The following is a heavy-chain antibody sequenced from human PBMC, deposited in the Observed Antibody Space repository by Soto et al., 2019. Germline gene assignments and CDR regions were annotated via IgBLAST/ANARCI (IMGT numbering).Heavy chain of an antibody. CDR3: ARDRSDSSGYYYYIFDY. CDR2: ISYDGSNK. V-gene: IGHV3-30-3*01. Sequence: TGGSLRLSCAASGFTFSSYAMHWVRQAPGKGLEWVAVISYDGSNKYYADSVKGRFTISRDNSKNTLYLQMNSLRAEDTAVYYCARDRSDSSGYYYYIFDYWGQGTLVTVSS. CDR1: GFTFSSYA. J-gene: IGHJ4*02. D-gene: IGHD3-22*01.